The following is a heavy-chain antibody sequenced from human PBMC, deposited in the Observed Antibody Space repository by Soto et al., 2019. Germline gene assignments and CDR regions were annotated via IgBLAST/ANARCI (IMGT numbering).Heavy chain of an antibody. CDR2: INPSGGST. CDR3: ARSGGDSSGYYYGADYYYGMDV. Sequence: ASVKVSCKASGYTFTSYYMHWVRHAPAQGFEWMGIINPSGGSTSYAQKFQGRVAMTRDTSTSTVYMELSSLRSEDTAVDYCARSGGDSSGYYYGADYYYGMDVWGQGTTVTVSS. D-gene: IGHD3-22*01. V-gene: IGHV1-46*01. J-gene: IGHJ6*02. CDR1: GYTFTSYY.